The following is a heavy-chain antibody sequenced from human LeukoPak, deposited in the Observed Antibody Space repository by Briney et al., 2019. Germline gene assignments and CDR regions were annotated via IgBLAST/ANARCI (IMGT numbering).Heavy chain of an antibody. CDR2: IYPGDSDP. D-gene: IGHD4-23*01. Sequence: PGESLKISCKGSGYRFTSYWIGWVRQMPGKGLEWMGIIYPGDSDPRYSPSFQGQVTISADKSISAAYLQWSSLKASDTAMYYCARHTNDYGGYGDYWGQGTLVTVSS. CDR3: ARHTNDYGGYGDY. V-gene: IGHV5-51*01. J-gene: IGHJ4*02. CDR1: GYRFTSYW.